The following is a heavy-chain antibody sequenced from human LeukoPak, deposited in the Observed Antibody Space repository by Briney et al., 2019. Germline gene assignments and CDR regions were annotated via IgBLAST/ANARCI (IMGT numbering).Heavy chain of an antibody. CDR1: GGSFSAYS. CDR2: ITHGGST. CDR3: ARLRCGDCYPNWFDP. V-gene: IGHV4-34*01. D-gene: IGHD2-21*02. Sequence: SETLSLTCAVYGGSFSAYSWSWIRQPPGKGLEWIGEITHGGSTTYNPSLKSPVTISLDTSKNQFSLKLSSVTAADTAAYYCARLRCGDCYPNWFDPWGQGTLVTVSS. J-gene: IGHJ5*02.